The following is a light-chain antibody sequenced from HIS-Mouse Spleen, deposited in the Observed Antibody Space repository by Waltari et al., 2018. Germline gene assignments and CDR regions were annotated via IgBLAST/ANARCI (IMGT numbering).Light chain of an antibody. Sequence: SYVLTQPPSVSVAPGKTARITCGGNNIGSKSVHWYQQKPGQAPVLVVYDDNARPSGSPERFAGSNSGNTTTLTISGLQAEDEADYYCSSYTSSSTPYVFGTGTKVTVL. CDR2: DDN. V-gene: IGLV3-21*03. CDR1: NIGSKS. J-gene: IGLJ1*01. CDR3: SSYTSSSTPYV.